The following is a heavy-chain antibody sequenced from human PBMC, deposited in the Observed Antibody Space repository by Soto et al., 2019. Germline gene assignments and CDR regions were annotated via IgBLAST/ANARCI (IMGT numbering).Heavy chain of an antibody. CDR2: TYYRSKWKN. J-gene: IGHJ4*02. D-gene: IGHD6-13*01. CDR1: GDSVASNRST. Sequence: PSQTLSLTFVISGDSVASNRSTWNWVRQSPSRVLEWLGRTYYRSKWKNDYALSVNSRITINPDTSKNQLSLQLSSVTPDDTAIYYCVRGVDSSFDYWGQGIMVTF. CDR3: VRGVDSSFDY. V-gene: IGHV6-1*01.